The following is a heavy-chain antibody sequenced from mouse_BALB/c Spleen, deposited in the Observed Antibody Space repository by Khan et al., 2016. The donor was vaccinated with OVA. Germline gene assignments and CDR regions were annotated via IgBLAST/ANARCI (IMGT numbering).Heavy chain of an antibody. CDR1: GYTFPEYT. J-gene: IGHJ4*01. CDR3: ARDAGRY. CDR2: INPKNGGT. V-gene: IGHV1-18*01. D-gene: IGHD3-3*01. Sequence: IQLVQSGPELVKPGASVKISCKTSGYTFPEYTVHWVKQSLGKSLDWIGVINPKNGGTAYNQKFKGKATLAVDKSSSTAYMEFRNLTSEDSAVDYCARDAGRYWGQGTSGTVAS.